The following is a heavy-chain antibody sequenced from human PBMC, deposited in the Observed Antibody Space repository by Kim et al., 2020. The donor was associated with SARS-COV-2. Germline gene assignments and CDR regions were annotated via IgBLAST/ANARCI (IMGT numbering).Heavy chain of an antibody. Sequence: GGSLRLSCAPSGFGVSSNYMSWVRQAPGKGLEWVSLIYDGDNTYYADSVKGRFIISRDNFRNTLYLQMNNLRADDTAVYYCATSHTLFSGTYWPPFDYWGQGTLVTVSS. CDR3: ATSHTLFSGTYWPPFDY. CDR2: IYDGDNT. J-gene: IGHJ4*02. V-gene: IGHV3-53*01. D-gene: IGHD1-26*01. CDR1: GFGVSSNY.